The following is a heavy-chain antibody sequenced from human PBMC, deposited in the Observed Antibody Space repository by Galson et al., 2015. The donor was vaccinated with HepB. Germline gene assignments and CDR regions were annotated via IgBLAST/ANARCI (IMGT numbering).Heavy chain of an antibody. CDR1: GYTFTSYY. V-gene: IGHV1-46*01. CDR3: ARDFVLGARNYYDSSGYYYYYGMDV. Sequence: SVKVSCKASGYTFTSYYMHWVRQAPGQGLEWMGIINPSGGSTSYAQKFQGRVTMTRDPSTSTVYMELSSLRSEDTAVYYCARDFVLGARNYYDSSGYYYYYGMDVWGQGTTVTVSS. D-gene: IGHD3-22*01. J-gene: IGHJ6*02. CDR2: INPSGGST.